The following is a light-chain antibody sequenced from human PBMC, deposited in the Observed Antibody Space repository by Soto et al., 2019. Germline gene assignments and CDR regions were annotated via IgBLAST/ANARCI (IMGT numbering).Light chain of an antibody. CDR3: QQRSNWPPGLT. CDR1: QSISTY. Sequence: EIVLTQSPATLSLSPGEIATLSCRASQSISTYLAWYQQKPGQAPRLLIYDVSKRAAGVPARFSGSGSGTDFTLTISSLEPXXFXXXXCQQRSNWPPGLTFGGGTKVXI. CDR2: DVS. J-gene: IGKJ4*01. V-gene: IGKV3-11*01.